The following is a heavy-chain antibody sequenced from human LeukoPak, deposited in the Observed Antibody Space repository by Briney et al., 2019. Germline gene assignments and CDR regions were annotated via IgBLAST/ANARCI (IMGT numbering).Heavy chain of an antibody. V-gene: IGHV4-59*01. Sequence: SETLSLTCTVSGGSISSYYWSWIRQPPGKGLEWIGYIYYSGSPNYNPSLKSRVTISVDTSKNQFSLKLSSVTAADTAVYYCARIYGVRRFDYWGQGTLVTVSS. CDR3: ARIYGVRRFDY. J-gene: IGHJ4*02. D-gene: IGHD4-17*01. CDR2: IYYSGSP. CDR1: GGSISSYY.